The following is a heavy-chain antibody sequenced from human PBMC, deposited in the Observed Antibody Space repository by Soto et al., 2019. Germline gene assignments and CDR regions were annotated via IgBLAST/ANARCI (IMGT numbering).Heavy chain of an antibody. CDR3: ARHDVMARLQNGMGV. J-gene: IGHJ6*02. Sequence: QVQLQESGPGLVKPSETLSLTCTVSGGSVSGYYWSCIRQPPGKGLDWIGYIYYGGTTLYTHSLQNRVTISVDTSNNQFFLKLKSVTAGDTAVYYCARHDVMARLQNGMGVCGQGTTVIVS. CDR2: IYYGGTT. D-gene: IGHD2-15*01. CDR1: GGSVSGYY. V-gene: IGHV4-59*02.